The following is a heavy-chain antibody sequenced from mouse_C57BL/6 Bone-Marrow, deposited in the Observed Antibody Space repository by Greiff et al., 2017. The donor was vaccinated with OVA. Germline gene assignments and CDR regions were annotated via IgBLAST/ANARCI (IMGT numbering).Heavy chain of an antibody. CDR2: ISSGGSYT. CDR3: ARGPWFAY. Sequence: EVKLMESGGDLVKPGGSLKLSCAASGFTFSSYGMSWVRQTPDKRLEWVATISSGGSYTYYPDSVKGRFTISRDNAKNTLYLQMSSLKSEDTAMYYCARGPWFAYWGQGTLVTVSA. CDR1: GFTFSSYG. J-gene: IGHJ3*01. V-gene: IGHV5-6*01.